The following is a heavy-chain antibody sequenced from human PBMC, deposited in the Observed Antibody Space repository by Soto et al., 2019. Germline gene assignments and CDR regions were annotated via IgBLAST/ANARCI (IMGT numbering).Heavy chain of an antibody. CDR3: ARELIGGAFDI. CDR1: EGSIRGYY. V-gene: IGHV4-59*12. D-gene: IGHD2-15*01. Sequence: SETLSLTCTVSEGSIRGYYWSWIRQPPGKGLEWIGYIYHSGSTYYNPSLKSRVTISVDRSKNQFSLKLSSVTAADTAVYYCARELIGGAFDIWGQGTMVT. J-gene: IGHJ3*02. CDR2: IYHSGST.